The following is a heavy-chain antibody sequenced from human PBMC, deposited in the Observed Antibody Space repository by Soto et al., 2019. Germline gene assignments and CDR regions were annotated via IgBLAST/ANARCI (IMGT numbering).Heavy chain of an antibody. CDR1: GYTFTGYY. Sequence: QVQLVQSGAEVKKPGASVKVSCKTSGYTFTGYYIHWVRQAPGQGLEWMALINPNSGDTNYGYKFQGRITLTRDKSINTVYMEVTSLRFDDTAVYYCAVAGRPFEYWGQGNLVTVFS. D-gene: IGHD6-19*01. CDR3: AVAGRPFEY. V-gene: IGHV1-2*02. CDR2: INPNSGDT. J-gene: IGHJ4*02.